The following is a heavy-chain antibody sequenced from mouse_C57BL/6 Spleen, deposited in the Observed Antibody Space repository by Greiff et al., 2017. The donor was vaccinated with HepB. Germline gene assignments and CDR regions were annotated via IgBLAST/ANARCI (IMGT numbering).Heavy chain of an antibody. CDR3: AGGNYFDY. Sequence: EVQLQQSGPELVKPGASVKMSCKASGYTFTDYNMHWVKQSHGTSLERIGYINPNNGGTGYNQKFQGKATLTVNKSSSTAYMELRSLTSEESAVYYGAGGNYFDYWGKGTTLTVAS. CDR2: INPNNGGT. V-gene: IGHV1-22*01. J-gene: IGHJ2*01. CDR1: GYTFTDYN.